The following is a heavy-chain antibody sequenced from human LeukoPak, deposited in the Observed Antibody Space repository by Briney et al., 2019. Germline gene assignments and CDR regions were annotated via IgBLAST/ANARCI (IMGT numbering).Heavy chain of an antibody. CDR2: IKQDGSEK. D-gene: IGHD6-13*01. Sequence: GGSLRLSCAASGFTFTNYWMNWVRQAPGKGLEWVASIKQDGSEKYYVDSVKCRLTISRDNAKNSLYLQMNSLRTEDTAVYYCARDGAAPGLYFDSWGQGTLVTVSS. CDR1: GFTFTNYW. CDR3: ARDGAAPGLYFDS. V-gene: IGHV3-7*01. J-gene: IGHJ4*02.